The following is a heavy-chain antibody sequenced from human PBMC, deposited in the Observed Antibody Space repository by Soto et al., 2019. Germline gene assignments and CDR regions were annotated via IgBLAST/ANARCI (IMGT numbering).Heavy chain of an antibody. CDR2: IYYSGST. V-gene: IGHV4-39*01. CDR3: AQNMKYRASLPPTYNY. Sequence: PSETLSLTCTVSGGSISSSSYYWGWIRQPPGKGLEWIGSIYYSGSTYYNPSLKSRVTISVDTSKNQFSLKLSSVTAADTAVYSCAQNMKYRASLPPTYNYWGQEPRATAPS. D-gene: IGHD5-12*01. J-gene: IGHJ4*02. CDR1: GGSISSSSYY.